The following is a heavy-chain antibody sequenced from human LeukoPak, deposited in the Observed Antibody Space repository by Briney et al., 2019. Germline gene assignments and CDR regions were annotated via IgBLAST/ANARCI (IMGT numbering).Heavy chain of an antibody. V-gene: IGHV3-66*01. Sequence: GGSLRLSCAASGLTVSSNYMSWVRQAPGKGLEWVSVIYSGGSTYYADSVKGRFTISRDNSKNTLYLQMNSLRAEDTAVYYCARGTRRSSGWYSTSFLNWFDPWGQGTLVTVSS. CDR3: ARGTRRSSGWYSTSFLNWFDP. J-gene: IGHJ5*02. CDR1: GLTVSSNY. D-gene: IGHD6-19*01. CDR2: IYSGGST.